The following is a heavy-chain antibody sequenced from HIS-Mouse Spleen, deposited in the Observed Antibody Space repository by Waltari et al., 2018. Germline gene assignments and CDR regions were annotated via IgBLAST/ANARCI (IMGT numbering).Heavy chain of an antibody. D-gene: IGHD6-13*01. CDR1: GGSISSSSFY. J-gene: IGHJ2*01. V-gene: IGHV4-39*07. CDR3: AREIPYSSSWYDWYFDL. CDR2: IYYSGST. Sequence: QLQLQESVPGLVKPSETLSLTCTVSGGSISSSSFYWGWIRQPPGKGLEWIGSIYYSGSTYYNPYLKSRVTISVDTSKNQFSLKLSSVTAADTAVYYCAREIPYSSSWYDWYFDLWGRGTLVTVSS.